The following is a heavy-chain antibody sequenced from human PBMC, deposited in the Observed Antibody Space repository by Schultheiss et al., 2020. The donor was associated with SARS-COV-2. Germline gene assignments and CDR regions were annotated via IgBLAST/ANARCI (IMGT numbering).Heavy chain of an antibody. V-gene: IGHV3-30*03. CDR2: ISYDGSNK. J-gene: IGHJ4*02. CDR1: GFTFSSYG. D-gene: IGHD3-22*01. Sequence: GESLKISCAASGFTFSSYGMHWVRQAPGKGLEWVAVISYDGSNKYYADSVKGRFTISRDNSKNTLYLQMNSLRAEDTAVYYCARDYYDSSGYLDYWGQGTLVTVSS. CDR3: ARDYYDSSGYLDY.